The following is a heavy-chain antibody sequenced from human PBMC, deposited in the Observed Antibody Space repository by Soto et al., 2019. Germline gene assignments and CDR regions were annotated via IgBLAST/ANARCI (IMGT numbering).Heavy chain of an antibody. CDR2: IWYDGSNK. CDR1: GFTFSSYG. Sequence: QVQLVESGGGVVQPGRSLRLSCAASGFTFSSYGMHWVRQAPGKGLEWVAVIWYDGSNKYYADSVKGRFTISRDNSKNTLYLQMNSLRAEDTAVYYCARAAGSSGWHARDWFDPWGQGTLVTVSS. D-gene: IGHD6-19*01. J-gene: IGHJ5*02. CDR3: ARAAGSSGWHARDWFDP. V-gene: IGHV3-33*01.